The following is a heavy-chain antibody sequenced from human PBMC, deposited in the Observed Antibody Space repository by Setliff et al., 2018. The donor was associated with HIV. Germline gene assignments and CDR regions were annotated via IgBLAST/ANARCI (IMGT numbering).Heavy chain of an antibody. Sequence: GGSLGLTCAASGFTFKNTWMYMVRQAPGKGLECVGRVKSESDGGATDYAAPVKGRFIISRDDASNTLYLQADILKTEDTAVYYCITDLIPTMVRGIIEVGNYWGQGTQVTSPQ. CDR2: VKSESDGGAT. V-gene: IGHV3-15*01. J-gene: IGHJ4*02. CDR1: GFTFKNTW. D-gene: IGHD3-10*01. CDR3: ITDLIPTMVRGIIEVGNY.